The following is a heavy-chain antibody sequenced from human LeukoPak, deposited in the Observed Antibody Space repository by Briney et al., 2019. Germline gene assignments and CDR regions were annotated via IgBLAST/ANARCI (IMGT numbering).Heavy chain of an antibody. D-gene: IGHD2-21*02. V-gene: IGHV4-59*08. CDR1: GASFTRNY. J-gene: IGHJ4*02. Sequence: PSETLSLTCTVSGASFTRNYWSWIRQPPGKGLEWIGYIYYSGTTTYNPSLERRVSMSVDMSKTQFSLSLNSVAATDTAVYYCARLDCGGDCFVDYWGQGTLVTVSS. CDR3: ARLDCGGDCFVDY. CDR2: IYYSGTT.